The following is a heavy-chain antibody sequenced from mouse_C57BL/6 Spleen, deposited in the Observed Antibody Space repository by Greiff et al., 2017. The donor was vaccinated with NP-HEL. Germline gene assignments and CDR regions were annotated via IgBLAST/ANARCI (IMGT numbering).Heavy chain of an antibody. CDR1: GFNIKDYY. D-gene: IGHD1-1*01. J-gene: IGHJ2*01. CDR2: IDPEDGET. CDR3: ASFTTVVAYYFDY. Sequence: EVQLQQSGAELVKPGASVKLSCTASGFNIKDYYMHWVKQRTEQGLEWIGRIDPEDGETKYTPNFQGKATITADTYSNTAYLQLSSLTSEDTAVYYCASFTTVVAYYFDYWGQGTTLTVSS. V-gene: IGHV14-2*01.